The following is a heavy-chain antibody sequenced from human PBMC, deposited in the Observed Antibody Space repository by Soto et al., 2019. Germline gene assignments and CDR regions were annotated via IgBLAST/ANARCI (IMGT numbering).Heavy chain of an antibody. CDR2: INAGNGNT. Sequence: ASVNVSCKASGYTFTSYAMHWVRQAPGQRLEWMGWINAGNGNTKYSQKFQGRLTITKDTSKNQVVLTMTKMDPVDTATYYCAHGTEKFDPWGQGTLVTVSS. CDR1: GYTFTSYA. V-gene: IGHV1-3*01. CDR3: AHGTEKFDP. J-gene: IGHJ5*02.